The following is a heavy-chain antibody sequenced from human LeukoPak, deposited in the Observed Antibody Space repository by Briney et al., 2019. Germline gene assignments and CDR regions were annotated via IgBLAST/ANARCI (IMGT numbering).Heavy chain of an antibody. CDR2: IYHGGGT. J-gene: IGHJ4*02. CDR3: ATYYDSSGYRSDY. Sequence: LVKPSETLSLTCAVSGGSISGGDYSWSWIRQPPGKGLEWVGYIYHGGGTYYNPSLKSRVTVSVDRSKNQFSLKLSSVTAADTAVYYCATYYDSSGYRSDYWGQGTLVTVSS. D-gene: IGHD3-22*01. V-gene: IGHV4-30-2*01. CDR1: GGSISGGDYS.